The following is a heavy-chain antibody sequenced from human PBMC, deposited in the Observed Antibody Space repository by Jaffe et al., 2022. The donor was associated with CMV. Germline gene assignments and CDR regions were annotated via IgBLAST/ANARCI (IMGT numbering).Heavy chain of an antibody. J-gene: IGHJ4*02. D-gene: IGHD6-19*01. CDR2: INHSGST. V-gene: IGHV4-34*01. CDR1: GGSFSGYY. Sequence: QVQLQQWGAGLLKPSETLSLTCAVYGGSFSGYYWSWIRQPPGKGLEWIGEINHSGSTNYNPSLKSRVTISVDTSKNQFSLKLSSVTAADTAVYYCARGGKWQWLGKWGQGTLVTVSS. CDR3: ARGGKWQWLGK.